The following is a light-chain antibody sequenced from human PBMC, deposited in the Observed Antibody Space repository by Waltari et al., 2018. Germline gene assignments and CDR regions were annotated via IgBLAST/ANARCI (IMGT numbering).Light chain of an antibody. Sequence: EKVMTQSPATLSVSPGEVVTLSCRASQSVSSNVAWYQHRPGQAPRLLIYDASTRASGIPARFSGRWSGTEFTLTISGLQSEDCALYYCQQYNDWYSFGQGTKLEIK. J-gene: IGKJ2*03. CDR1: QSVSSN. CDR3: QQYNDWYS. CDR2: DAS. V-gene: IGKV3-15*01.